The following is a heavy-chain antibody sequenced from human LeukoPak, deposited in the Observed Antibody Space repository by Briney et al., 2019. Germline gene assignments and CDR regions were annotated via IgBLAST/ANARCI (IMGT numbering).Heavy chain of an antibody. CDR2: IYYSGST. D-gene: IGHD6-13*01. J-gene: IGHJ6*03. Sequence: SETLSLTCTVSGGSISSYYWSWIRQPPGKGLEWIGSIYYSGSTYYNPSLKSRVTIFVDTSKNQFSLKLSSVTAADTAVYNCASYNGRAAAGPSTDGYMDVWGKGTTVTVSS. V-gene: IGHV4-59*05. CDR1: GGSISSYY. CDR3: ASYNGRAAAGPSTDGYMDV.